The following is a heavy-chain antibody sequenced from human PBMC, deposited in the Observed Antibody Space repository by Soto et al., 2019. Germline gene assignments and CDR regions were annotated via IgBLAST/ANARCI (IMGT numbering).Heavy chain of an antibody. CDR3: ARHHGPTTSENWFDP. D-gene: IGHD5-12*01. CDR1: GYTFFTYD. Sequence: QVHLVQSGVEVKTPGASVKVSCQASGYTFFTYDISWVRQAPGQGLEWMGWISTYSGDTKYAQKFQGRVTMTTDTSTTTAYLELRSLRSDDTAGYYCARHHGPTTSENWFDPGGQGTLVTVSS. J-gene: IGHJ5*02. CDR2: ISTYSGDT. V-gene: IGHV1-18*01.